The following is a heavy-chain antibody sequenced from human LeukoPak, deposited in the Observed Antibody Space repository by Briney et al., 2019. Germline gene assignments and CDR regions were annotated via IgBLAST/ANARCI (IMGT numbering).Heavy chain of an antibody. D-gene: IGHD2-2*01. CDR1: GFTFGNAW. Sequence: GGSIRLSSAASGFTFGNAWMSWDRQAPGKGLEWVGRIKSKTDSGTTDYAAPVKGRFTISRDDSKNTLYLQMNSLKTDDTAVYYCTTLTPRSTGGGWGQGTLVTVSS. CDR3: TTLTPRSTGGG. V-gene: IGHV3-15*01. J-gene: IGHJ4*02. CDR2: IKSKTDSGTT.